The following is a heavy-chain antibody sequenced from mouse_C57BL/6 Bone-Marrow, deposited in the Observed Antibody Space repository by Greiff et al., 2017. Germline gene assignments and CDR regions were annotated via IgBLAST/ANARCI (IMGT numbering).Heavy chain of an antibody. V-gene: IGHV3-6*01. CDR3: AREGYGSPSLYWYFDV. Sequence: EVKLEESGPGLVKPSQSLSLTCSVTGYSITSGYYWNWIRQFPGNKLEWMGYISYDGSNNYNPSLKNRISITRDTSKNQFFLTLNSVTTEDTATYYCAREGYGSPSLYWYFDVWGTGTTVTVSS. J-gene: IGHJ1*03. CDR2: ISYDGSN. D-gene: IGHD1-1*01. CDR1: GYSITSGYY.